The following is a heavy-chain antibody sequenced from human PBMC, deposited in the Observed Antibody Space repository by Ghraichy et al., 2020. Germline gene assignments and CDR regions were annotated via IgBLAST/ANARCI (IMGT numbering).Heavy chain of an antibody. CDR2: IYHSGST. D-gene: IGHD2-8*01. CDR1: GGSISSSNW. V-gene: IGHV4-4*02. CDR3: ASRIGYCTNGVCYFDP. J-gene: IGHJ5*02. Sequence: LSLTCAVSGGSISSSNWWSWVRQPPGKGLEWIGEIYHSGSTNYNPSLKSRVTISVDKSKNQFSLKLSSVTAADTAVYYCASRIGYCTNGVCYFDPWGQGTLVTVSS.